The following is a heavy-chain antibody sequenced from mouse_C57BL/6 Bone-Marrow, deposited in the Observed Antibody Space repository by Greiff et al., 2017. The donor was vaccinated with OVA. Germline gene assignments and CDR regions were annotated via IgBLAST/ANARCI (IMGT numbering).Heavy chain of an antibody. CDR3: ARQNGSGYFDY. CDR2: ISNGGGST. D-gene: IGHD1-1*01. Sequence: DVKLVESGGGLVQPGGSLKLSCAASGFTFSDYYMYWVRQTPEKRLEWVAYISNGGGSTYYPDTVKGRFTISRDNAKNTLYLQMSRLKSEDTAMYYCARQNGSGYFDYWGQGTTLTVSS. V-gene: IGHV5-12*01. J-gene: IGHJ2*01. CDR1: GFTFSDYY.